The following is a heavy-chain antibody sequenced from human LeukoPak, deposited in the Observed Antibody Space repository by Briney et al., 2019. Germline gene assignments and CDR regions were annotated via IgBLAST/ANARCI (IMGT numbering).Heavy chain of an antibody. CDR3: ARDGELVPPYTNYYYYGMDV. CDR2: ISAYNGNT. V-gene: IGHV1-18*01. Sequence: ASVKVSYKASGYTFTSYGISWVRQAPGQGLEWMGWISAYNGNTNYAQKLQGRVTMTTDTSTSTAYMELRSLRSDDTAVYYCARDGELVPPYTNYYYYGMDVWGQGTTVTVSS. J-gene: IGHJ6*02. D-gene: IGHD6-13*01. CDR1: GYTFTSYG.